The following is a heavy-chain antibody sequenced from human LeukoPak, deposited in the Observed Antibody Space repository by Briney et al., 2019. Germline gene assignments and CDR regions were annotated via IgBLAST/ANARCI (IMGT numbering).Heavy chain of an antibody. CDR1: GYSFTSYW. D-gene: IGHD3-10*01. J-gene: IGHJ3*02. CDR2: IDPSDSYT. Sequence: GESLKISCKGSGYSFTSYWITWVRQMPGKGLEWMGRIDPSDSYTNYSPSFQGHVTISADKSISTACLQWSGLKASDTAMYYCARRDGFGAIDFAFDIWGQGTMVTVSS. CDR3: ARRDGFGAIDFAFDI. V-gene: IGHV5-10-1*01.